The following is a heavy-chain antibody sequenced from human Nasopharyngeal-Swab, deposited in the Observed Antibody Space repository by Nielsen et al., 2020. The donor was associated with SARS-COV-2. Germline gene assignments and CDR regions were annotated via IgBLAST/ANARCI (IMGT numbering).Heavy chain of an antibody. CDR1: GDSVNSYY. V-gene: IGHV4-38-2*01. D-gene: IGHD3-10*01. CDR3: ARHLSDVDSPMVPWFDP. CDR2: MYHSGHT. Sequence: SETLSLTCAISGDSVNSYYWGWIRQPPGKGLEWIGSMYHSGHTYHNLSLKSRVTISVDTSKNQVSLNLTSVTAADTAVYYCARHLSDVDSPMVPWFDPWGQGTLVTVSS. J-gene: IGHJ5*02.